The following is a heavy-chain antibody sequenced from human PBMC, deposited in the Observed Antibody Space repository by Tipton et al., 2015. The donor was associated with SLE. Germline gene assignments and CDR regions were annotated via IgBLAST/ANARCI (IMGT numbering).Heavy chain of an antibody. J-gene: IGHJ3*02. CDR1: GGSISSEGYY. D-gene: IGHD3-16*01. V-gene: IGHV4-31*03. CDR3: ARDNWGKSEVRAFDI. Sequence: TLSLTCTVSGGSISSEGYYWSWIRQHPGKGLEWIGYIYYSGTTYYSPSLKSRATISVGTSKTQFSLKLTSVTAADSAVYYCARDNWGKSEVRAFDIWGPGTVVTVSS. CDR2: IYYSGTT.